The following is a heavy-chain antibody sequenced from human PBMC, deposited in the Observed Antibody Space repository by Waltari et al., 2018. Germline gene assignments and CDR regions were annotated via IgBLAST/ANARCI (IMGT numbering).Heavy chain of an antibody. CDR1: GFTFSSYW. V-gene: IGHV3-7*01. CDR3: ARDRPYDFWSGYYFH. D-gene: IGHD3-3*01. Sequence: EVQLVESGGGLVQPGGSLRLSCAASGFTFSSYWMSWVRQAPGKGLEWMANIKQDGSEKYYVDSVKGRFTISRDNAKNSLYLQMNSLRAEDTAVYYCARDRPYDFWSGYYFHWGQGTLVTVSS. CDR2: IKQDGSEK. J-gene: IGHJ4*02.